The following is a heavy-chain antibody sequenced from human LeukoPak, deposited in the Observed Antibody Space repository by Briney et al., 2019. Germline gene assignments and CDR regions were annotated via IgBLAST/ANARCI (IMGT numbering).Heavy chain of an antibody. CDR1: GGSISSYY. Sequence: SETLSLTCTVSGGSISSYYWSWIRQAPGKGLEWIGYIYYSGSTNYNPSLNSRATISADTSKNQFSLKLTSVTAADTAVYYCARLRGPTTSQRIFDYWGQGTLVTVSS. CDR3: ARLRGPTTSQRIFDY. J-gene: IGHJ4*02. V-gene: IGHV4-59*08. D-gene: IGHD1-26*01. CDR2: IYYSGST.